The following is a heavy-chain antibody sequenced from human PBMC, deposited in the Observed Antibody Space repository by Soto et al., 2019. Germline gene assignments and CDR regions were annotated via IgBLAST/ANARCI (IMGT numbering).Heavy chain of an antibody. CDR2: IYYSGST. Sequence: QVQLQESGPGLVKPSETLSLTCTVSGGPISSYYWSWIRQPPGKGREGIGYIYYSGSTNYNPSLKSRVTISVDTSKNQFSLKLSSVTAADTAVYYCARGEDSSGYYGRAYFDYWGQGTLVTVSS. V-gene: IGHV4-59*01. CDR3: ARGEDSSGYYGRAYFDY. J-gene: IGHJ4*02. CDR1: GGPISSYY. D-gene: IGHD3-22*01.